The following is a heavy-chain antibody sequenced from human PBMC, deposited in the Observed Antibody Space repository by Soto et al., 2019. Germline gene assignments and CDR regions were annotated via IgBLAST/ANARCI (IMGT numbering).Heavy chain of an antibody. CDR2: IHYSGST. CDR3: ARHMGAVAAPLAY. V-gene: IGHV4-39*01. CDR1: GGSIRDTIYY. Sequence: SETLSLTCTVSGGSIRDTIYYWGWIRQPPGKGLEWIGSIHYSGSTHYNPSLKSRVTISVDPSKSQFSLNLTSVTPADTSVYYCARHMGAVAAPLAYWGQGTVVTVSS. J-gene: IGHJ4*02. D-gene: IGHD6-19*01.